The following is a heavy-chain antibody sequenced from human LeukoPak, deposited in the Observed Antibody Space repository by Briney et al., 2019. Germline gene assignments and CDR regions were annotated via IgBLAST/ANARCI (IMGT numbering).Heavy chain of an antibody. V-gene: IGHV4-59*01. D-gene: IGHD3-22*01. CDR1: GGSITNYY. J-gene: IGHJ3*02. Sequence: SETLSLTCTVSGGSITNYYWSWIRQPPGKGLEWIGFSYYNGNTNYNPSLKSRVTISVDMSKNQFSLSLRSVTAADTAVYYCARLYYYDSSGYSGGFDIWGQGTMVTVSS. CDR3: ARLYYYDSSGYSGGFDI. CDR2: SYYNGNT.